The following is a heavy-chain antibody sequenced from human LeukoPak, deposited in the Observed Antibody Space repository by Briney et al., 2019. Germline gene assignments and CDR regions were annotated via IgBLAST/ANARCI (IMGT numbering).Heavy chain of an antibody. CDR2: MNPNSGNT. D-gene: IGHD1-26*01. CDR1: GYTFTSYD. Sequence: ASVKVSCKASGYTFTSYDINWVRQATGQGLEWMGWMNPNSGNTGYAQKFQGRVTMTRNTSISTAYMELSSLRSEDTAVYYCARSQIVGATKYYYGMDVWGQGTTVTVSS. V-gene: IGHV1-8*01. CDR3: ARSQIVGATKYYYGMDV. J-gene: IGHJ6*02.